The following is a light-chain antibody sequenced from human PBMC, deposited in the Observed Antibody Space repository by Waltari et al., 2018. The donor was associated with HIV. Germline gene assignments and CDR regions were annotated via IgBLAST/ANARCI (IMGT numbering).Light chain of an antibody. V-gene: IGLV2-14*03. CDR1: GAEIGAYNY. Sequence: GTGAEIGAYNYVAWYQKLPDSVPKLIIYDVTSRPSGISDRFSASKSGNAASLTISGLQAEDEGDYYCSSYTTFNTVIFGGGTKLTVL. CDR3: SSYTTFNTVI. CDR2: DVT. J-gene: IGLJ2*01.